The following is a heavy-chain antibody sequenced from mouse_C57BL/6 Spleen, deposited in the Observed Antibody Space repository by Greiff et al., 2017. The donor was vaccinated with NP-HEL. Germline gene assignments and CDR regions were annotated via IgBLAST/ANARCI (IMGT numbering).Heavy chain of an antibody. Sequence: VQPQQSGAELVKPGASVKISCKASGYAFSSYWMNWVKQRPGKGLEWIGQIYPGDGDTNYNGKFKGKATLTADKSSSTAYMQLSSLTSEDSAVYFCAREYVGAWFAYWGQGTLVTVSA. J-gene: IGHJ3*01. D-gene: IGHD2-10*02. CDR3: AREYVGAWFAY. CDR2: IYPGDGDT. V-gene: IGHV1-80*01. CDR1: GYAFSSYW.